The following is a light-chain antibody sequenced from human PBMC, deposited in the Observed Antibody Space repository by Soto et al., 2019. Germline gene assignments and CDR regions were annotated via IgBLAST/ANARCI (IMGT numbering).Light chain of an antibody. V-gene: IGKV3-11*01. J-gene: IGKJ1*01. CDR3: QQRSNWPPWT. CDR2: DAS. Sequence: EIVLTQSPATLSLSPGERATLSCRASQSVSSYLAWYQQKPGQAPRLLIYDASNRATGIPARFSGSGSGTDFPLTISRLEPEEFAVYYCQQRSNWPPWTFGQGTKVEIK. CDR1: QSVSSY.